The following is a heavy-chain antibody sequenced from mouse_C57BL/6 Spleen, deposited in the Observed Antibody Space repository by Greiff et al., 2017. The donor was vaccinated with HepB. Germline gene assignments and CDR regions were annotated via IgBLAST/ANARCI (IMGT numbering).Heavy chain of an antibody. Sequence: QVQLQQPGAELVKPGASVKLSCKASGYTFPSYWMHWVKQRPGRGLEWIGRIDPDSGGTKYIEKFKSKATLTVDKPFSTAYMQLSSLTSEGYAVYSCARNNCSSGSYEDWYFDVWGTGTTVTGSS. CDR3: ARNNCSSGSYEDWYFDV. V-gene: IGHV1-72*01. CDR1: GYTFPSYW. D-gene: IGHD1-1*02. CDR2: IDPDSGGT. J-gene: IGHJ1*03.